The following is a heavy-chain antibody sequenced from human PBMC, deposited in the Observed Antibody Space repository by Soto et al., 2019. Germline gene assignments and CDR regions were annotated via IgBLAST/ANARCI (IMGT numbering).Heavy chain of an antibody. J-gene: IGHJ3*02. Sequence: GASVKVSCKASGYTFTGYYMNWVRQAPGQGFEWVGWINPSSGGTNYAQRFEGRVTMTRDTSISTVYMELSGLTSDDTAMFYWARYDGQSRDVFDIWGQGTLVTVSS. CDR1: GYTFTGYY. CDR2: INPSSGGT. CDR3: ARYDGQSRDVFDI. V-gene: IGHV1-2*02. D-gene: IGHD3-16*01.